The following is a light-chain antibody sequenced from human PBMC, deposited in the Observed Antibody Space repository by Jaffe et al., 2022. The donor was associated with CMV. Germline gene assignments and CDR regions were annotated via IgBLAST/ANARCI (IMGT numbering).Light chain of an antibody. J-gene: IGKJ3*01. CDR1: QGISSY. V-gene: IGKV1-9*01. CDR3: QQLNSYPLWGIT. Sequence: DIQLTQSPSFLSASVGDRVTITCRASQGISSYLAWYQQKPGKAPKLLIYAASTLQSGVPSRFSGSGSGTEFTLTISSLQPEDFATYYCQQLNSYPLWGITFGPGTKVDIK. CDR2: AAS.